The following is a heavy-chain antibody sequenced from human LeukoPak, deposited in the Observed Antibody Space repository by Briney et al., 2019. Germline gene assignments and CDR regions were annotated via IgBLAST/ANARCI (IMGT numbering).Heavy chain of an antibody. D-gene: IGHD5-12*01. CDR3: ARDIVGGYDLAYYYYMDV. Sequence: SETLSLTCTVSGGSISSGSYYWSWIRQPAGKGLEWIGRIYTSGSTNYNPSLKSRVTISVDTFKNQFSLKLSSVTAADTAVYYCARDIVGGYDLAYYYYMDVWGKGTTVTISS. CDR1: GGSISSGSYY. J-gene: IGHJ6*03. V-gene: IGHV4-61*02. CDR2: IYTSGST.